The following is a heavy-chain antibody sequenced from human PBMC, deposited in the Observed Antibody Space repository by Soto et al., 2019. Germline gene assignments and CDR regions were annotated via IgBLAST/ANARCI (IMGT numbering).Heavy chain of an antibody. D-gene: IGHD4-4*01. J-gene: IGHJ4*02. CDR2: INHSGST. CDR3: ARLSATTVTHSY. V-gene: IGHV4-34*01. Sequence: LSLTCAVYGGSFSGYYWSWIRQPPGKGLEWIGEINHSGSTNYNPSLKSRVTISVDTSKNQFSLKLSSVTAADTAVYYCARLSATTVTHSYWGQGTLVTVSS. CDR1: GGSFSGYY.